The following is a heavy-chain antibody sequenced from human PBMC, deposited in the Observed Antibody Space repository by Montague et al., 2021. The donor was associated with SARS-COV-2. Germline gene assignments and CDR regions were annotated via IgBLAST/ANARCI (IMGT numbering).Heavy chain of an antibody. CDR2: XDWXSDK. Sequence: PALVTPTQTLTLTCTFSGFSLSTSGMCVSWIRQPPGNALEWLARXDWXSDKYYSTSLKTRLTISKYTSKNQVVLTMTNMDPVDTATYYCARMTPITGLDYWGQGTLVTVSS. D-gene: IGHD1-20*01. V-gene: IGHV2-70*11. J-gene: IGHJ4*02. CDR3: ARMTPITGLDY. CDR1: GFSLSTSGMC.